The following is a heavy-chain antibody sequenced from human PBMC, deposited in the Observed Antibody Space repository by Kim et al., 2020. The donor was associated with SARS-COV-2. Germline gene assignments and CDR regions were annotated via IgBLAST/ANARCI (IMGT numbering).Heavy chain of an antibody. V-gene: IGHV4-59*01. Sequence: PSLKSRVTISVDNSKTQFSLKLSSVTAADTAVYYCARSREGLDAFDIWGQGTMVTVSS. CDR3: ARSREGLDAFDI. J-gene: IGHJ3*02. D-gene: IGHD1-26*01.